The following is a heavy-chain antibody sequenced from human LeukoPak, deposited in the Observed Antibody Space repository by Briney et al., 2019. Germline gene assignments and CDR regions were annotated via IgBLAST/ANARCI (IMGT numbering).Heavy chain of an antibody. CDR3: AKINSSIWYGEGDY. CDR2: ISVSGGST. CDR1: GFTFNSYA. Sequence: GGSLRLSCAASGFTFNSYAMSWVRQAPGKGLEWVSAISVSGGSTYYAESVRGRFTISRDNSKNTLYLQMNSLRAEDTAVYYCAKINSSIWYGEGDYWGQGTQVTVSS. D-gene: IGHD6-13*01. V-gene: IGHV3-23*01. J-gene: IGHJ4*02.